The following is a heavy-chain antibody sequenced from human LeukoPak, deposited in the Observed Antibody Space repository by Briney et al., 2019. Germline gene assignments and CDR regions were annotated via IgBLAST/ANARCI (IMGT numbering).Heavy chain of an antibody. D-gene: IGHD3-16*01. J-gene: IGHJ3*02. V-gene: IGHV1-69*13. CDR1: GYTFTSYA. Sequence: ASVKVSCKASGYTFTSYAISWVRQAPGQGLEWMGGIIPIFGTANYGQKFQGRVTITADESTSTAYMELSSLRSEDTAVYYCARGAFVRGRGTKTKDDAFDIWGQGTMVTVSS. CDR2: IIPIFGTA. CDR3: ARGAFVRGRGTKTKDDAFDI.